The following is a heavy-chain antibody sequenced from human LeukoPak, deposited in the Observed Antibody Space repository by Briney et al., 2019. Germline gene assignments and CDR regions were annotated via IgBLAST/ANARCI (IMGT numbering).Heavy chain of an antibody. Sequence: GESLKISCKGSGYSFSNYWIGWVRQMPGKGLESMGIIYPGDSDTRYSPSFQGQVTISADKSISTAYLQWSSLKASDTAMYYCARLGGGVYYYYYMDVWGKGTTVTVSS. J-gene: IGHJ6*03. CDR3: ARLGGGVYYYYYMDV. CDR1: GYSFSNYW. D-gene: IGHD3-3*01. V-gene: IGHV5-51*01. CDR2: IYPGDSDT.